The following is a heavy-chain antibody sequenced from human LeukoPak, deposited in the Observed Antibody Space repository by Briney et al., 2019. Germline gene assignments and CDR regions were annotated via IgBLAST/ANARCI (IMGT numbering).Heavy chain of an antibody. Sequence: GASVKVSCKASGYTFTSYAMHWVRQAPGQRLEWMGSINAGNGNTKYSRKFQGTVTITRDTSASTAYMELSSLRSEDTAVYYCARVYGSGSYDYYYGMDVWGKGTTVTVSS. V-gene: IGHV1-3*01. CDR3: ARVYGSGSYDYYYGMDV. J-gene: IGHJ6*04. CDR1: GYTFTSYA. D-gene: IGHD3-10*01. CDR2: INAGNGNT.